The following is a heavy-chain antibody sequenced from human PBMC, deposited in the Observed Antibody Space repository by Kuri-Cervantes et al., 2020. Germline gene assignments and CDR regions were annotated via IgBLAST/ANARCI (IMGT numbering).Heavy chain of an antibody. CDR3: ARRLFCDSTTCPGAFDI. Sequence: GESLKISCQASGYGFDDYWLGWVRQMPGKGLEWMGIILPGDSDGKYSPSFQGQVTISADKSTKSVYLSWRSLKASDTAMYYCARRLFCDSTTCPGAFDIWGQGTMVTVSS. CDR2: ILPGDSDG. J-gene: IGHJ3*02. D-gene: IGHD2/OR15-2a*01. V-gene: IGHV5-51*01. CDR1: GYGFDDYW.